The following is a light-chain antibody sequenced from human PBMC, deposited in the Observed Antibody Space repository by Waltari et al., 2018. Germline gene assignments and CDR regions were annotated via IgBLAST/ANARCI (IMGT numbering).Light chain of an antibody. Sequence: DMQMTLSPASLSASVGDRVTITCQPSQDVINYINWYQQKPGKAPQLLIYDAATLKTGVPSRFSGRQSGTYFTLTISGLQPEDVGTYFCQHSEAFGQGTTVDI. CDR1: QDVINY. V-gene: IGKV1-33*01. CDR2: DAA. J-gene: IGKJ1*01. CDR3: QHSEA.